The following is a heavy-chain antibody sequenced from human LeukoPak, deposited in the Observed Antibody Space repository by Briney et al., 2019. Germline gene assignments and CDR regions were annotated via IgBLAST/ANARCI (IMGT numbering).Heavy chain of an antibody. CDR3: AKMAHRETGIMTAFGGVIRSV. Sequence: QTGGSLRLSCAASGFTFSSYGIHWVRQAPGKGLEWVAVISYDGTNKIYADSVKGRFTMSRDNSKNTLYLQMNSLRPEDTAVYYCAKMAHRETGIMTAFGGVIRSVWGQGTMVTVSS. CDR2: ISYDGTNK. V-gene: IGHV3-30*18. J-gene: IGHJ3*01. CDR1: GFTFSSYG. D-gene: IGHD3-16*02.